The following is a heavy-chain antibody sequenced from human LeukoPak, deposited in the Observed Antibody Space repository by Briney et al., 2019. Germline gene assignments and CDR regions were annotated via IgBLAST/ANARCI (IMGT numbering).Heavy chain of an antibody. V-gene: IGHV3-30*02. Sequence: TGGSLRLSCAASGFTFSSYGMHWVRKAPGKGLEWVAFIRYDGSNTYYADSVKGRFTISRDNSKNTLYLQMNSLRPEDTAVYYCAKDGGYYGDCVEYFQHWGQGTLVTASS. CDR3: AKDGGYYGDCVEYFQH. CDR1: GFTFSSYG. D-gene: IGHD4-17*01. CDR2: IRYDGSNT. J-gene: IGHJ1*01.